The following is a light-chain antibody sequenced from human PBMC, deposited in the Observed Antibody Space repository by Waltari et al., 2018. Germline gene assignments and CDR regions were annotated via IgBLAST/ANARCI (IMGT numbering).Light chain of an antibody. CDR1: SSNIGAGYD. CDR3: QSYDSSLSGWV. J-gene: IGLJ3*02. V-gene: IGLV1-40*01. Sequence: QSVLTQPPSVSGAPGQSVTISCTGSSSNIGAGYDVHWYQQLPGKAPKLLIYGSSSRPSGVPDRFSGSKSGASASLAITGLQAEDEADYYCQSYDSSLSGWVFGGGTKLTVL. CDR2: GSS.